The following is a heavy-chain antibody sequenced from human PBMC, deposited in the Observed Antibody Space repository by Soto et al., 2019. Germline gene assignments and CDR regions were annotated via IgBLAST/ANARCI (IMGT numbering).Heavy chain of an antibody. D-gene: IGHD2-8*01. Sequence: GGSLRLCCAASGFTFSSYGMHWVRQAPGKGLEWVAVISYDGSNKYYADSVKGRFTISRDNSKNTLYLQMNSLRAEDTAVYYCAKDGLSGDIVLMVYAIYMPDWGQGTLVTVSS. CDR3: AKDGLSGDIVLMVYAIYMPD. CDR1: GFTFSSYG. CDR2: ISYDGSNK. J-gene: IGHJ4*02. V-gene: IGHV3-30*18.